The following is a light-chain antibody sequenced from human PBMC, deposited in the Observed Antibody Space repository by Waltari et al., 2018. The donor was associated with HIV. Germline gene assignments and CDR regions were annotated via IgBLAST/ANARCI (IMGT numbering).Light chain of an antibody. V-gene: IGKV3-15*01. CDR1: QSVSSK. CDR2: DAS. Sequence: DIVMTQSPDSLAVSPGDRATLSCRASQSVSSKLAWYQQKPGQAPRLLIYDASTRATGIPARFSGSGSGTEFTLTINSLQSEDFALYYCQQYNKWPPYTFGQGTNLEIK. CDR3: QQYNKWPPYT. J-gene: IGKJ2*01.